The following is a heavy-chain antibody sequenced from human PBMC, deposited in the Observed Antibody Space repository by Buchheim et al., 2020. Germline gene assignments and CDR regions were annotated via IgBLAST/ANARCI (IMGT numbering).Heavy chain of an antibody. CDR2: ISSSGSTI. J-gene: IGHJ6*02. V-gene: IGHV3-48*03. CDR1: GFTFSSYE. Sequence: EVQLVESGGGLVQPGGSLRLSCAASGFTFSSYEMNWVRQAPGKGLEWVSYISSSGSTIYYADSVQGRFTISRDNAKHSLYLQMNSLRAEDTAVYYCARELYCSSTSCYLFDYYYYGMDVWGQGTT. CDR3: ARELYCSSTSCYLFDYYYYGMDV. D-gene: IGHD2-2*01.